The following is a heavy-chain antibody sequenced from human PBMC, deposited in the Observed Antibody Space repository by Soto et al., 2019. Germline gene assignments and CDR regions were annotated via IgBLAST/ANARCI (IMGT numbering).Heavy chain of an antibody. D-gene: IGHD3-22*01. CDR3: ARVVVVIPPGYYYAMDV. CDR1: GFTFSSFH. J-gene: IGHJ6*02. Sequence: EVQLVESGGGLVQPGGSLRLSCAASGFTFSSFHMNWVRQAPGRGLEWVAYITSSSDTIYYSDSVKGRFTISRDNGKNSLFLQMYSLRDEDTAVYYCARVVVVIPPGYYYAMDVWGQGTTVTVSS. V-gene: IGHV3-48*02. CDR2: ITSSSDTI.